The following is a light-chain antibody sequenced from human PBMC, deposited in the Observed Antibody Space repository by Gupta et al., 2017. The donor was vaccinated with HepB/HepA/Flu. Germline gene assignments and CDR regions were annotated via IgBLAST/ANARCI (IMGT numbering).Light chain of an antibody. CDR1: SGHSSYD. CDR2: VRSDGSH. V-gene: IGLV4-69*01. Sequence: LSSGHSSYDIAWHQQQPEKGPRYLMKVRSDGSHSKGDGIPDRFSGSTSGAARYITIASLQSEEEADYYCTNWGTGSLVFGGGTKLTVL. CDR3: TNWGTGSLV. J-gene: IGLJ3*02.